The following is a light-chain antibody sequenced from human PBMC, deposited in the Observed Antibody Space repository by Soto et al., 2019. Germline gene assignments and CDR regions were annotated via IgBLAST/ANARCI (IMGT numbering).Light chain of an antibody. J-gene: IGKJ1*01. V-gene: IGKV3-11*01. CDR1: QSGSNY. CDR2: ETS. CDR3: QQRGNWPRT. Sequence: EVVLTQSPATLSLSPGERATLSCRASQSGSNYLAWYQQKPGQAPRLLIYETSNRATGIPARFSGSGSGTDFTLTISSLEPEDSAVYYCQQRGNWPRTFGQGTKVEIK.